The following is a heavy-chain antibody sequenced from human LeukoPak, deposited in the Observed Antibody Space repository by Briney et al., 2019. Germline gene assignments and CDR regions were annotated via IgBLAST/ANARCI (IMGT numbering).Heavy chain of an antibody. Sequence: GGSLRLSCAASGFTFSSYGMHWVRQAPGKGLEWVSYISSSSSTIYYADSVKGRFTISRDNAKNSLYLQMNSLRAEDTAVYYCARAEIIAAAGTSAKAFDYWGQGTLVTVSS. J-gene: IGHJ4*02. CDR2: ISSSSSTI. CDR3: ARAEIIAAAGTSAKAFDY. D-gene: IGHD6-13*01. V-gene: IGHV3-48*04. CDR1: GFTFSSYG.